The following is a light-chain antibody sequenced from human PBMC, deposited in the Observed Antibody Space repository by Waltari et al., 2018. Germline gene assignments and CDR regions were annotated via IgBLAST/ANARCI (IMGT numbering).Light chain of an antibody. J-gene: IGLJ3*02. Sequence: QSVLTQPPSVSGTPGQEVTISCSGSRSHIGSVYIYWYQHFPGMAPKLLIFRNNQRPSGVPDRFSASKSGTSASLAISGLRSEDEADYYCAAWDDSLSGWLFGGGTKLTVL. V-gene: IGLV1-47*01. CDR3: AAWDDSLSGWL. CDR2: RNN. CDR1: RSHIGSVY.